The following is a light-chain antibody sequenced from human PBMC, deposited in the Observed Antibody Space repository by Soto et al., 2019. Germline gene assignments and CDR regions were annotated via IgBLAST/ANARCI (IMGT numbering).Light chain of an antibody. CDR1: QSISRA. V-gene: IGKV1-39*01. J-gene: IGKJ4*01. CDR3: QQSHSTPLT. Sequence: DIQMTQSPSSLSASVGERITITCRASQSISRALIWFQQKPGKAPNLLIFAASSLHSGVPSRFSGSGSGTDFALTISSVQPEDFATYYCQQSHSTPLTFGGGTKVEIK. CDR2: AAS.